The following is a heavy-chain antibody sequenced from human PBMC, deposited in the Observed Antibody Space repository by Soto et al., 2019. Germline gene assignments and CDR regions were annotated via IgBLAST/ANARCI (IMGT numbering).Heavy chain of an antibody. CDR1: GFTFRSYA. J-gene: IGHJ4*02. CDR3: AKDPYDILTGYYYGPGY. V-gene: IGHV3-23*01. Sequence: AGGSQRLSCAASGFTFRSYAMSWVRPAPGKGVEWVSAISGSGGSTYYADSVKGRFTISRDNSKNTLYLQMNSLRAEDTAVYYCAKDPYDILTGYYYGPGYWGQGTQVTVSS. D-gene: IGHD3-9*01. CDR2: ISGSGGST.